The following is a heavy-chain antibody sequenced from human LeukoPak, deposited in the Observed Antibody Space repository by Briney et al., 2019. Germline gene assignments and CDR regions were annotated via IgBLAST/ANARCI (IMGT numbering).Heavy chain of an antibody. V-gene: IGHV4-34*01. Sequence: SETLSLTCAVSGGSFSDYFWSYILQPPGKGLEWIGEINHSGSTSYNPSLKSRVTISVDTSKKQFSLKLASVTAADTAVYYSAKSYYYYAMDVWGQGTTVTVSS. CDR3: AKSYYYYAMDV. CDR1: GGSFSDYF. CDR2: INHSGST. J-gene: IGHJ6*02.